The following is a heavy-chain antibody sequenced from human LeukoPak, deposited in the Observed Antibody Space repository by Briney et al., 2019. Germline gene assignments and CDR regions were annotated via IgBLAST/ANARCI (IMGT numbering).Heavy chain of an antibody. CDR1: GFTFSSYW. Sequence: GGSLRLSCAASGFTFSSYWMSWIRQAPGKGLEWVANIKQDGSEKYYVDSVKGRFTISRDNAKNSLYLQMNSLRAEDTAVYYCARETPYGDPAYFDYWGQGTLVTVSS. D-gene: IGHD4-17*01. CDR2: IKQDGSEK. J-gene: IGHJ4*02. CDR3: ARETPYGDPAYFDY. V-gene: IGHV3-7*01.